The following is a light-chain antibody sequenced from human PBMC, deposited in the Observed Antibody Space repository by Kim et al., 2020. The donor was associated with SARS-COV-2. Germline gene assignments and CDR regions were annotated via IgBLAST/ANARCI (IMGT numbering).Light chain of an antibody. V-gene: IGKV1-9*01. CDR2: AAS. Sequence: ASVGDRVPITCRASQDISNFLAWYQQDLGKAPKLLIYAASTLGSGVPSRFSGRGSGTEFTLTISSLQPEDFATYFCHQFYLYPRTFGQGTKVDIK. CDR3: HQFYLYPRT. J-gene: IGKJ1*01. CDR1: QDISNF.